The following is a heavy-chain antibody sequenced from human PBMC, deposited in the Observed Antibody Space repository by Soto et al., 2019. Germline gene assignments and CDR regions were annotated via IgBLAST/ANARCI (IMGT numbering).Heavy chain of an antibody. CDR1: GGSVSSGDYY. D-gene: IGHD3-3*02. CDR3: ARLPSRHLVDY. CDR2: MYYGVST. V-gene: IGHV4-39*01. J-gene: IGHJ4*02. Sequence: SETPSLTCTVSGGSVSSGDYYWGWIRQPPGKGLEWIGSMYYGVSTYYNPSLKSRVTVSVDASKNQFSLNLSSVTAADTAVYYCARLPSRHLVDYWGQGTLVTVSS.